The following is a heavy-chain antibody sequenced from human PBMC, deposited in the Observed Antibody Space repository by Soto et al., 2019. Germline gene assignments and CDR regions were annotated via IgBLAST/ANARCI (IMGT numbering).Heavy chain of an antibody. CDR2: ISWNSGSI. J-gene: IGHJ6*02. CDR3: AKDYILGYCSGGSCYGGGMDV. V-gene: IGHV3-9*01. Sequence: PGGSLRLSCAASGFTFDDYAMHWVRQAPGKGLEWVSGISWNSGSIGYADSVKGRFTISRDNAKNSLYLQMNSLRAEDTALYYCAKDYILGYCSGGSCYGGGMDVWGQGTTVNVSS. D-gene: IGHD2-15*01. CDR1: GFTFDDYA.